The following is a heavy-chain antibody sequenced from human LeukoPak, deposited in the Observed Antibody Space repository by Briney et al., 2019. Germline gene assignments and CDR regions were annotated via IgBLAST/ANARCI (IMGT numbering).Heavy chain of an antibody. CDR3: AKGSADSDAFDI. Sequence: GGSLRLYCAASGFTFSSYAMSWVRQAPGKGLEWVSAISGSGGSTYYADSVKGRFTISRDNSKNTLYLQMNSLRAEDTAVYYCAKGSADSDAFDIWGQGTMVTVSS. J-gene: IGHJ3*02. CDR1: GFTFSSYA. D-gene: IGHD2-2*01. CDR2: ISGSGGST. V-gene: IGHV3-23*01.